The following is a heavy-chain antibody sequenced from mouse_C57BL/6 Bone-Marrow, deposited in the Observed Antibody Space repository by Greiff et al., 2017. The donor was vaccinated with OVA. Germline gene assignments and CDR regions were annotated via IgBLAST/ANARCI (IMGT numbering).Heavy chain of an antibody. CDR2: FYPGSGSI. Sequence: QVQLQQSGAELVKPGASVQLSCTASGYNFTEYTIHWVKQRSGQGLEWIGWFYPGSGSIKYTEKFKDKATLTADKSSSTVYMELSRLTSEDSAVYSCARHEEYYIHFDYWGQGTTLTVSA. CDR3: ARHEEYYIHFDY. J-gene: IGHJ2*01. CDR1: GYNFTEYT. D-gene: IGHD2-12*01. V-gene: IGHV1-62-2*01.